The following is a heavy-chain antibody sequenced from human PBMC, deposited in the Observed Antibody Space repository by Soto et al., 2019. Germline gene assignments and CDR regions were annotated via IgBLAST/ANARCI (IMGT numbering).Heavy chain of an antibody. CDR1: GGAFSSYA. CDR2: LIPIFGTA. CDR3: ARPRIAVAGSPSWFAP. J-gene: IGHJ5*02. V-gene: IGHV1-69*06. Sequence: SVKVSCKASGGAFSSYAISWVRQAPATGLEWMVVLIPIFGTAHYAQKFPGRVTITADKSISTAYMAMSSLRSEDTAVYYCARPRIAVAGSPSWFAPCGQGTLVTVSA. D-gene: IGHD6-19*01.